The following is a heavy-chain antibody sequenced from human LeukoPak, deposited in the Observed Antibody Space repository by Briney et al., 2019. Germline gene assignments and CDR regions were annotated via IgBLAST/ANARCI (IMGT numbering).Heavy chain of an antibody. CDR1: GDSVSHKSAV. CDR3: ARGGIAAAGYLY. V-gene: IGHV6-1*01. J-gene: IGHJ4*02. CDR2: KYYRSKWYN. D-gene: IGHD6-13*01. Sequence: SLTLSLTHALCGDSVSHKSAVWKWLTQSPARGLEWLGRKYYRSKWYNDYTVSVRSRITINPATSKNQFSLQRNSVTPEDAAVYYCARGGIAAAGYLYWGQGTLVTVSS.